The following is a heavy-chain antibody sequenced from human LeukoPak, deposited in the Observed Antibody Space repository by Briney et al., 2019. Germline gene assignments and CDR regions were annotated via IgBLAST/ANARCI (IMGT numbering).Heavy chain of an antibody. CDR3: ARDKIDGDSFFVY. J-gene: IGHJ4*02. CDR2: INWNGGST. D-gene: IGHD4-17*01. Sequence: GGSLRLSCAASGFTFDDYGMSWVRQAPGKGLEWVSGINWNGGSTGYADSVKGRFTISRDNAKNSLYLQMNSLSAEDTAVYYCARDKIDGDSFFVYWGQGTLVTVSS. CDR1: GFTFDDYG. V-gene: IGHV3-20*04.